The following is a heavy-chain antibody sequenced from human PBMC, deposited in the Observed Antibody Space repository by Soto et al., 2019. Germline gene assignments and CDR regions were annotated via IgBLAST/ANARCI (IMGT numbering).Heavy chain of an antibody. CDR2: IYYSGST. J-gene: IGHJ4*02. V-gene: IGHV4-59*01. Sequence: SETLSLTCTVSGGSISSYYWSWIRQPPGKGLEWIGYIYYSGSTNYNPSLKSRVTISVDTSKNQFSLKLSSVTAADTAVYYCARGPLTPNYKPHFDYWGQGTLVTVSS. CDR3: ARGPLTPNYKPHFDY. CDR1: GGSISSYY. D-gene: IGHD4-4*01.